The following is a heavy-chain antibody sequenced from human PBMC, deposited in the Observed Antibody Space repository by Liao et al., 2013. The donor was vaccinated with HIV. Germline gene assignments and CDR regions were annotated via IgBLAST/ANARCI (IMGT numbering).Heavy chain of an antibody. CDR3: ASATRSYYDSSGYYSEYFQH. CDR2: IYFSGST. D-gene: IGHD3-22*01. CDR1: GGSISSYY. J-gene: IGHJ1*01. V-gene: IGHV4-59*01. Sequence: QVQLQESGSGLVKPSETLSLTCIVSGGSISSYYWSWIRQPPGKGLEWIGHIYFSGSTNYNPSLKSRVTISIDTSKKQFSLKLSSVTAADTAVYYCASATRSYYDSSGYYSEYFQHWGQGTLVTVSS.